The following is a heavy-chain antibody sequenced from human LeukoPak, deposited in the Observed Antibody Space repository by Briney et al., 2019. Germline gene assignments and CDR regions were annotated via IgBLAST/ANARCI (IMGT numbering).Heavy chain of an antibody. J-gene: IGHJ6*03. CDR3: ARTYYYDSSGSYYMDV. D-gene: IGHD3-22*01. CDR2: ISSSGSTI. V-gene: IGHV3-48*04. CDR1: GFTFSSYA. Sequence: PGGSLRLSCAASGFTFSSYAMSWVRQAPGKGLEWVSYISSSGSTIYYADSVKGRFTISRDNAKNSLYLQMNSLRAEDTAVYYCARTYYYDSSGSYYMDVWGKGTTVTISS.